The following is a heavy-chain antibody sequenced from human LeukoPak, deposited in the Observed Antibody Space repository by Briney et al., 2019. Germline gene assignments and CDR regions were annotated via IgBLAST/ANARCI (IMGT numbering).Heavy chain of an antibody. D-gene: IGHD1-20*01. J-gene: IGHJ4*02. CDR2: SNPYTGFT. CDR3: FPTPEAYKSNWNV. Sequence: RASVKVSCKASGYKFVDDYMHWVRQAPGQGLEFIRWSNPYTGFTEYAQKFQGIVSLTRDTSISTAYMELMSLRSDDTAVYAWFPTPEAYKSNWNVWGRGTLVTVSS. CDR1: GYKFVDDY. V-gene: IGHV1-2*02.